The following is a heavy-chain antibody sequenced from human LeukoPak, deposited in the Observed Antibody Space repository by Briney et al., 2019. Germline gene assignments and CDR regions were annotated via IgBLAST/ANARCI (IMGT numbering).Heavy chain of an antibody. CDR1: GYTFTGYY. CDR2: INPNSGGT. J-gene: IGHJ4*02. Sequence: AAVKVSCKASGYTFTGYYMHWVRQAPGQGLEWMGWINPNSGGTNYAQNFQGRVTMTRDTSIGTAYMELSRLRSDDTAVYYCARDKSWDYWGQGTLVTVSS. CDR3: ARDKSWDY. D-gene: IGHD1-26*01. V-gene: IGHV1-2*02.